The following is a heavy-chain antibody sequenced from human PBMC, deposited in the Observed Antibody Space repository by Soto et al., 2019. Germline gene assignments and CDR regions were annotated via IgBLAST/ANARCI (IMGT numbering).Heavy chain of an antibody. V-gene: IGHV4-34*01. Sequence: SETLSLTCAVYGGSFSGYYWSWIRQPPGKGLEWIGEINHSGSTNYNPSLKSRVTISVGTSKNQFSLKLSSVTAADTAVYYCARGPRGVAARPRWFDPWGQGTLVTVSS. CDR1: GGSFSGYY. J-gene: IGHJ5*02. D-gene: IGHD6-6*01. CDR3: ARGPRGVAARPRWFDP. CDR2: INHSGST.